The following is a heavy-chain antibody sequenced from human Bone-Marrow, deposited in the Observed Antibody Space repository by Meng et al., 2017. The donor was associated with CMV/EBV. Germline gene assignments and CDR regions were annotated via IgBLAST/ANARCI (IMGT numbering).Heavy chain of an antibody. V-gene: IGHV4-39*07. Sequence: GSLRLSCTVSGGSISSSSYYWGWIRQPPGKGLEWIGEINHSGVTNYNPSLKSRVTISVTTSKNQFSLKLSSVTAADTAVYYCARDSVDSMTHPDYWGQGALVTVSS. CDR3: ARDSVDSMTHPDY. CDR1: GGSISSSSYY. J-gene: IGHJ4*02. D-gene: IGHD5-12*01. CDR2: INHSGVT.